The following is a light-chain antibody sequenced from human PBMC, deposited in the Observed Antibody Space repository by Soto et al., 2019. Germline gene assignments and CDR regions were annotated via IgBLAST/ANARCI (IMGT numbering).Light chain of an antibody. CDR1: QSISSRF. CDR3: QQYDSART. J-gene: IGKJ1*01. V-gene: IGKV3-20*01. CDR2: GAS. Sequence: EVVLTQSPGTLSLSQGERATLSRRASQSISSRFLAWYQQKPGQAPRLLMYGASSRATGIPDRFSGSGSGTDFTLSISRLEPEDFSVYYCQQYDSARTVGQGTKVEIK.